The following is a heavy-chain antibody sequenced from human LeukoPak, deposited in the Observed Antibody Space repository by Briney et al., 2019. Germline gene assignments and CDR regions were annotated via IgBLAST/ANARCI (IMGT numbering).Heavy chain of an antibody. D-gene: IGHD3-16*01. CDR3: ARGRYSDDYGSHWFDP. CDR1: GYSISSGYY. V-gene: IGHV4-61*01. J-gene: IGHJ5*02. CDR2: VYSSGST. Sequence: SETLSLTCTVSGYSISSGYYWSWIRQSPGKGLEWLGYVYSSGSTNYNPFLKSRVTISIDTSKKQFSLKLTSVTAADTAIYYCARGRYSDDYGSHWFDPWGRGTLVTVSS.